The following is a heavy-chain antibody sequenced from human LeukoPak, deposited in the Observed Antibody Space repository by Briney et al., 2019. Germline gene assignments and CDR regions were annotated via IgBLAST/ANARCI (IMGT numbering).Heavy chain of an antibody. D-gene: IGHD1-26*01. J-gene: IGHJ4*02. CDR2: ISYDGSNK. CDR1: GFTFSSYA. Sequence: PGGSLRLSCAASGFTFSSYAMHWVRQAPGKGLEWVAVISYDGSNKYYADSVKGRFTISRDNSKNTLYLQMNSLRAEDTAVYYCARGGLLLDFDYWGQGTLVTVSS. CDR3: ARGGLLLDFDY. V-gene: IGHV3-30-3*01.